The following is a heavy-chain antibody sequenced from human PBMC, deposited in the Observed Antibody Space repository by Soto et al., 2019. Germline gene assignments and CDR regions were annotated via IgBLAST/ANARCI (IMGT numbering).Heavy chain of an antibody. Sequence: QVQLVQSGAEVKKPGSSVKVSCKASGGTFSSYSINWVRQAPGQGLEWMGEIIPIFGTANYAQKFQGRVTITADESTSTADMGLSSLRSEDTAVYYCARDGGRHSGGIDYWGQGTLVTVSS. CDR3: ARDGGRHSGGIDY. CDR1: GGTFSSYS. D-gene: IGHD1-26*01. CDR2: IIPIFGTA. V-gene: IGHV1-69*01. J-gene: IGHJ4*02.